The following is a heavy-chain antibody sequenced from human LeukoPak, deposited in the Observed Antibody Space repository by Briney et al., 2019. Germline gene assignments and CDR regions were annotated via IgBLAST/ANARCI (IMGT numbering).Heavy chain of an antibody. CDR2: FYYSGST. Sequence: SETLSLTCTVSGDSITSSSYYWGWLRQPPGKGLQWIGSFYYSGSTYYNPSLKSRVTIYVDTSKNQFSLKLSSVTAADTAVYYCARGRRDGYNLEYFDKWGQGTLVTVSS. D-gene: IGHD5-24*01. CDR3: ARGRRDGYNLEYFDK. V-gene: IGHV4-39*01. J-gene: IGHJ4*02. CDR1: GDSITSSSYY.